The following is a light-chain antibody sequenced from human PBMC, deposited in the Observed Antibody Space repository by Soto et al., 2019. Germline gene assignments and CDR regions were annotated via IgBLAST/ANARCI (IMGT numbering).Light chain of an antibody. CDR3: QSYDSSSHVV. J-gene: IGLJ2*01. CDR1: SGSIASNY. Sequence: LTQPHSVSESPGKTVTISCTGSSGSIASNYVQWYQQRPGSGPTTVIYEDNQRPSGVPDRFSGSIDSSSNSASLTISGLKTEDEADYYCQSYDSSSHVVFGGGTKLTVL. V-gene: IGLV6-57*02. CDR2: EDN.